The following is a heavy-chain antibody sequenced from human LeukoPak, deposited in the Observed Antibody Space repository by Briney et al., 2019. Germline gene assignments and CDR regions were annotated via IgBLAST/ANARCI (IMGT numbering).Heavy chain of an antibody. CDR1: GFTFSSYA. J-gene: IGHJ6*02. CDR3: AREGDWLPSEPYYYGMDV. Sequence: PGRSLRLSCAASGFTFSSYAMHWVRQAPGKGLEWVAVISYDGSNKYYADSVKGRFTISRDNSKNTLYLQMNSLRAEDTAVYYCAREGDWLPSEPYYYGMDVWGQGTTVTVSS. V-gene: IGHV3-30-3*01. D-gene: IGHD3-9*01. CDR2: ISYDGSNK.